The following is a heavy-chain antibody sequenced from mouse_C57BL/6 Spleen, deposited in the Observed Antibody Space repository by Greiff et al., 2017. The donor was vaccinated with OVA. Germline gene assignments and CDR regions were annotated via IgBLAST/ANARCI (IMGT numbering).Heavy chain of an antibody. D-gene: IGHD1-1*01. Sequence: QVQLKQSGAELVRPGSSVKLSCKASGYTFTSYWMDWVKQRPGQGLEWIGNIYPSDSETHYNQKFKDKATLTVDKSSSTAYMQLSSLTSEDSAVYYCARSYYGSSYVGGYFDYWGQGTTLTVSS. CDR2: IYPSDSET. V-gene: IGHV1-61*01. J-gene: IGHJ2*01. CDR3: ARSYYGSSYVGGYFDY. CDR1: GYTFTSYW.